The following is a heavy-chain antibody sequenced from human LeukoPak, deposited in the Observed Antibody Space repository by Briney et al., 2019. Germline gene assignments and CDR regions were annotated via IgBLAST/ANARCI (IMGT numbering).Heavy chain of an antibody. D-gene: IGHD1-26*01. J-gene: IGHJ4*02. CDR1: GYTFTSYA. CDR2: ISAYNGNT. V-gene: IGHV1-18*01. Sequence: ASVKVSCKASGYTFTSYAMHWVRQAPGQRLEWMGWISAYNGNTNYAQKLQGRVTMTTDTSTSTAYMELRSLRSDDTAVYYCARDRGATTITPYSYWGQGTLVTVSS. CDR3: ARDRGATTITPYSY.